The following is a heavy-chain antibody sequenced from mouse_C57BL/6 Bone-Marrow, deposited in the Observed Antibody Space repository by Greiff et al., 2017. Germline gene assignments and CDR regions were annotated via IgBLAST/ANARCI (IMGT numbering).Heavy chain of an antibody. Sequence: EVQLQQSGPVLVKPGASVKMSCKASGYTFTDYYMNWVKQSHGKSLEWIGVINPYNGGTSYNQKFKGKATLTVDKSSSTAYMELNSLTSEDSAVYYCARSPSYYGSSHRYCAMDYWGQGTSVTVSS. CDR2: INPYNGGT. CDR1: GYTFTDYY. V-gene: IGHV1-19*01. CDR3: ARSPSYYGSSHRYCAMDY. J-gene: IGHJ4*01. D-gene: IGHD1-1*01.